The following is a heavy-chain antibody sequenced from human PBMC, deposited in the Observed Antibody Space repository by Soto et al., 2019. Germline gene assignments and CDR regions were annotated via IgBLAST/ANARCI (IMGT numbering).Heavy chain of an antibody. CDR1: GGSFSSQK. CDR2: VIPLLGTA. D-gene: IGHD2-15*01. J-gene: IGHJ3*02. V-gene: IGHV1-69*08. CDR3: ARAPGKDIVLEAAASDAFDI. Sequence: SVKVSCKASGGSFSSQKINWVRQAPGQGLEWMGRVIPLLGTADYAQSLQGRVTMTADKTTSTAYMELSSLRIEDTAMYYCARAPGKDIVLEAAASDAFDIWG.